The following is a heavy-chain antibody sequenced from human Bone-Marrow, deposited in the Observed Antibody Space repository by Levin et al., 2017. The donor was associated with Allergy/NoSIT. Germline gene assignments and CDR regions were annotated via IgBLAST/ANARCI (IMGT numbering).Heavy chain of an antibody. CDR2: INHIGST. D-gene: IGHD3-9*01. V-gene: IGHV4-34*01. J-gene: IGHJ4*02. Sequence: SETLSLTCAISGGSFSYYSWSWIRQTPGRGLEWIGEINHIGSTDYTPSLKSRVTISRDTSQNQFSLRLSSVTAADTAVYYCARVGYDILAGYADEFYYFDYWGQGILVTVSS. CDR1: GGSFSYYS. CDR3: ARVGYDILAGYADEFYYFDY.